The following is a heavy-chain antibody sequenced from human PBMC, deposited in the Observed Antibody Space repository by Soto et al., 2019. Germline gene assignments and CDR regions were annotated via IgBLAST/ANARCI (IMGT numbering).Heavy chain of an antibody. CDR2: INPSGGTT. V-gene: IGHV1-46*01. D-gene: IGHD2-15*01. CDR1: GYTFTRYN. J-gene: IGHJ4*02. CDR3: ARARGGGSKYFFDY. Sequence: ASVKVSCKESGYTFTRYNVHWVRQAPGQGLEWMAIINPSGGTTYYVQKFEGRVTLTTDTSTSTVYMELSSLRSDDTAVYYCARARGGGSKYFFDYWGKGTLVTVSS.